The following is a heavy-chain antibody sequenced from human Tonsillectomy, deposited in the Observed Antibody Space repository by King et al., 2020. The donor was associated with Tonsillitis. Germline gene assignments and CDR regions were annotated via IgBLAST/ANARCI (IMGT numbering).Heavy chain of an antibody. J-gene: IGHJ2*01. V-gene: IGHV3-30*18. D-gene: IGHD3-16*01. CDR1: GFTFSNYG. Sequence: VQLVESGGGVVQPGRSLRLSCAASGFTFSNYGMHWLRQAPGKGLEWVSLIAYDASYENYADSVKGRFAISRDNSKNTLHLEMHSLRVEDTAVYYCAKDGIGLSGWDFALGGRGTLVTVSS. CDR3: AKDGIGLSGWDFAL. CDR2: IAYDASYE.